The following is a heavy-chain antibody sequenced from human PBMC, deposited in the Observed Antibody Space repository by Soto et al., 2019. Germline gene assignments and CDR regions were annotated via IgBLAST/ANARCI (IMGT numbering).Heavy chain of an antibody. CDR2: ISYDGSNK. Sequence: QVQLVESGGGVVQPGRSLRLSCVASGFTFSSYGMHWVRQAPGKGLEWVAVISYDGSNKQNADSVKGRFTISRDNSKNTLYRQMNSLRAEDSGVYYCAKPTSGWYLGYFDNWGQGTLVTVSS. CDR3: AKPTSGWYLGYFDN. V-gene: IGHV3-30*18. J-gene: IGHJ4*02. CDR1: GFTFSSYG. D-gene: IGHD6-19*01.